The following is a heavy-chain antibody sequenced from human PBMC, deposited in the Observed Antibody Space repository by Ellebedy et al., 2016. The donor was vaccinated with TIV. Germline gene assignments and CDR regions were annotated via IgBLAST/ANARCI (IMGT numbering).Heavy chain of an antibody. CDR1: GFNFTNAW. Sequence: GGSLRLSXAASGFNFTNAWMSWVRQAPGKGLEWVGRIKSNSDGGATDYAAPVKGRFIISRDDLKNTLYLQMNTLKIEDTAVYYCGAIFFWGQGALVTVSS. CDR2: IKSNSDGGAT. CDR3: GAIFF. V-gene: IGHV3-15*01. D-gene: IGHD3-3*01. J-gene: IGHJ4*02.